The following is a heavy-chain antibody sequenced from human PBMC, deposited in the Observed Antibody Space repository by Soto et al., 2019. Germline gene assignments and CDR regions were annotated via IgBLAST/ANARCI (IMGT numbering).Heavy chain of an antibody. CDR2: IIPIFGTA. D-gene: IGHD3-22*01. J-gene: IGHJ4*02. CDR1: GGTFSSYA. V-gene: IGHV1-69*01. CDR3: AKFLRDSSGFSY. Sequence: QVQLVQSGAEVKKPGSSVKVSCTASGGTFSSYAISWVRQAPGQGLEWMGGIIPIFGTANYAQKFQGRVTITADESTSTVYMELSSLRSEDTAVYYCAKFLRDSSGFSYWGQGTLVTVSS.